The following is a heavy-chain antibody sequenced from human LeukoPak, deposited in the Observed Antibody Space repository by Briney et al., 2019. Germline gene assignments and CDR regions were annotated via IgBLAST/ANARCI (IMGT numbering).Heavy chain of an antibody. Sequence: KPSETLSLTCTVSGGSISSYYWSWIREPPGKGLEWIGYIYYSGSTNYNPSLKSRVTTSVDTSKNQFSLKLSSVTAADTAVYYCAREFCSGGSCSDYWGQGTLVTVSS. CDR3: AREFCSGGSCSDY. CDR2: IYYSGST. V-gene: IGHV4-59*01. J-gene: IGHJ4*02. CDR1: GGSISSYY. D-gene: IGHD2-15*01.